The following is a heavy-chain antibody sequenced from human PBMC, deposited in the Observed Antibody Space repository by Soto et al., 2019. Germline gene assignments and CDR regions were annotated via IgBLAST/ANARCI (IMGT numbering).Heavy chain of an antibody. CDR3: ARDRNLGGSFPTYYYYYGMDV. J-gene: IGHJ6*02. CDR1: GGSISSGGYY. Sequence: SETLSLTCTVSGGSISSGGYYWSWIRQHPGKGLEWSGYIYYSGSTYYNPSRKSRVTISVDTSKNQFSLKLSSVTAADTAVYYCARDRNLGGSFPTYYYYYGMDVWDQGXTVTVYS. D-gene: IGHD2-15*01. V-gene: IGHV4-31*03. CDR2: IYYSGST.